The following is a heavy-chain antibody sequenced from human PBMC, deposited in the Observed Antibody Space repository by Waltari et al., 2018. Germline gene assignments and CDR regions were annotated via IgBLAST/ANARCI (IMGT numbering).Heavy chain of an antibody. Sequence: QAQLVQSGAEVKKPGASVTVSCKASGYIFTDYPIHWVRQSPGQGLEWMGLINCKSGGTNYAQKFQGRVTMTRDTSISTAYMELSSLMSEDTAVYYCAKVRPSSSWGQGILVTVSS. D-gene: IGHD6-13*01. CDR2: INCKSGGT. CDR1: GYIFTDYP. V-gene: IGHV1-2*02. J-gene: IGHJ4*02. CDR3: AKVRPSSS.